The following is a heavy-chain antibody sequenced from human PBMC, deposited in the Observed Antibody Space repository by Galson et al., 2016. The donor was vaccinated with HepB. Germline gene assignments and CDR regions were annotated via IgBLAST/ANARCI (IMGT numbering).Heavy chain of an antibody. V-gene: IGHV4-59*01. Sequence: SETLSLTCSVSGGSMSGYYWTWVRQPPGKGLEWIGHMYYSGSTKYNPSLKIRVTISVDTSKNQFSLKLISVTAADTAVYYCARARPGGYSYVFIDYWGQGTRVTVSS. D-gene: IGHD5-18*01. CDR2: MYYSGST. CDR1: GGSMSGYY. CDR3: ARARPGGYSYVFIDY. J-gene: IGHJ4*02.